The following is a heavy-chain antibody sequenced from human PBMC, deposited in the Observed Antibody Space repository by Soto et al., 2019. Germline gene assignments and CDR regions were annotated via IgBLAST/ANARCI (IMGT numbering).Heavy chain of an antibody. CDR2: MNPNSGNT. Sequence: ASVKVSCKASGYTFTSYDINWVRQATGQGLEWMGWMNPNSGNTGYAQKFQGRVTMTRNTSISTAYMELSSLRSEDTAVYYCARGHIAIFGVVIISYGMDGWGRGTRVTASS. J-gene: IGHJ6*02. CDR1: GYTFTSYD. CDR3: ARGHIAIFGVVIISYGMDG. D-gene: IGHD3-3*01. V-gene: IGHV1-8*01.